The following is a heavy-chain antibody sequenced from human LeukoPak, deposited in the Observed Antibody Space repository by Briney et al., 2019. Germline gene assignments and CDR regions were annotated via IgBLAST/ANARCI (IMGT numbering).Heavy chain of an antibody. CDR3: ARRMLTRTFDY. CDR2: IYYSGST. Sequence: SETLSLTCTVSGGSISSSSYYWGWIRQPQGKGLEWIGSIYYSGSTYYNPSLKSRVTISVDTSKNQFSLKLTSVTAADTAVYYCARRMLTRTFDYWGQGTLVTVSS. V-gene: IGHV4-39*01. J-gene: IGHJ4*02. D-gene: IGHD1-14*01. CDR1: GGSISSSSYY.